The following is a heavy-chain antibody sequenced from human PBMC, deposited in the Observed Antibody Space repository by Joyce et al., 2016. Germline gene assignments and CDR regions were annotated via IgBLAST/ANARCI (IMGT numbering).Heavy chain of an antibody. J-gene: IGHJ3*02. CDR2: ISSTSSTI. CDR3: ARRNVAQDAFDI. D-gene: IGHD5-12*01. CDR1: GFTFNDYY. V-gene: IGHV3-11*01. Sequence: QVQLVESGGGLVRPGRSLRLSCAASGFTFNDYYMTWIRQAPGKVLEWVSYISSTSSTIFYADAVKARFTISRDNVKNSLYLQMNGLRAEDTAVYYCARRNVAQDAFDIWGHGTMVTVSS.